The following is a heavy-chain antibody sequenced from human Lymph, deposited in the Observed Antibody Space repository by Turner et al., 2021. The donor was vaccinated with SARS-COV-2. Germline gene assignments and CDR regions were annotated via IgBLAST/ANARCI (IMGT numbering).Heavy chain of an antibody. CDR3: ARDRGGYGAYYYGMDV. J-gene: IGHJ6*02. D-gene: IGHD2-15*01. Sequence: EVQLVESGGGLVKPGGSLRPSCAASGFTFSSYSMNWVRQAPGKGLEWVSYISISSSTIYYADSVKGRFTISRDNAKNSLYLQMNSLRDEDTAVYYCARDRGGYGAYYYGMDVWGQGTTVTVSS. V-gene: IGHV3-48*02. CDR2: ISISSSTI. CDR1: GFTFSSYS.